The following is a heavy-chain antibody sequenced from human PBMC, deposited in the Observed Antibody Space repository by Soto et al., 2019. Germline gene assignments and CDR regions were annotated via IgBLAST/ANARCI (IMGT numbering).Heavy chain of an antibody. D-gene: IGHD6-25*01. CDR2: IWYDGSNK. CDR3: ARDSGSGGGWFDP. J-gene: IGHJ5*02. V-gene: IGHV3-33*01. CDR1: GFTFSSYG. Sequence: PGGSGLSCAASGFTFSSYGMHWVRQAPGKGLEWVAVIWYDGSNKYYADSVKGRFTISRDNSKNTLYLQMNSLRAEDTAVYYCARDSGSGGGWFDPWGQGTLVTVSS.